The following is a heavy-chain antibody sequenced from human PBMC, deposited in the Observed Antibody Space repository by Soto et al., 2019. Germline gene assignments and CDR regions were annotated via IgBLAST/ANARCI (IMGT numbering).Heavy chain of an antibody. Sequence: QVQLVESGGGVVQPGRSLRLSCAASGFRFSSYGMNWVRQSPGKGLEWVAVIWYDGSNKFYGNDVKGRFTISRDNSRNTLYLQMNSLRDEETAVYYCATGGKDDSVKGGFDNWGQGTLVTVSS. CDR1: GFRFSSYG. V-gene: IGHV3-33*01. CDR2: IWYDGSNK. CDR3: ATGGKDDSVKGGFDN. D-gene: IGHD3-22*01. J-gene: IGHJ4*02.